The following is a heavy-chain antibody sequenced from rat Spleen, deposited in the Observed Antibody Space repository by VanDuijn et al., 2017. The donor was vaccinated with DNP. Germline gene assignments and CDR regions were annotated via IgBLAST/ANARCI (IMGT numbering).Heavy chain of an antibody. V-gene: IGHV5-7*01. Sequence: EVQLVESGGGLVQPGNSLKLSCAASGFTFSDYNMAWVRQAPKKGLEWVATISYDGSSSSYRDSVKGRFTVSRDNAKNTLYLQMNSLRSEDTATYYCARDGRLAYWGQGTLVTVSS. D-gene: IGHD1-12*02. CDR3: ARDGRLAY. CDR1: GFTFSDYN. J-gene: IGHJ3*01. CDR2: ISYDGSSS.